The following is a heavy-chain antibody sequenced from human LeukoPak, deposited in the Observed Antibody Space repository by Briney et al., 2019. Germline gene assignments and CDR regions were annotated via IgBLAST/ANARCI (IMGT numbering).Heavy chain of an antibody. V-gene: IGHV3-7*01. CDR2: MNQDGSRK. CDR3: TRDSQGSGTYSTDH. J-gene: IGHJ4*02. CDR1: GFTFSSSC. Sequence: GGSLRLSCVASGFTFSSSCMSWVRQSPGKGPEWVANMNQDGSRKFYVDSVEGRFTISRDNAKNSLFLEMNGLRDEDTAVYYCTRDSQGSGTYSTDHWGQGTLVTVSS. D-gene: IGHD3-10*01.